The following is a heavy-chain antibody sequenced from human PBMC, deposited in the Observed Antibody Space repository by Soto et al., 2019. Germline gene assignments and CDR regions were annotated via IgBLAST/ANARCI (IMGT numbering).Heavy chain of an antibody. CDR1: GYTFTIYD. D-gene: IGHD3-22*01. Sequence: ASVKVSCKASGYTFTIYDINWVRQATGQGLEWMGWMNPNSGNTGYAQKFQGRVTMTRNTSISTAYMELSSLRSEDTAAYYCARGIGGNDIYYYYYMDVWGKGTTVTVSS. V-gene: IGHV1-8*01. CDR3: ARGIGGNDIYYYYYMDV. J-gene: IGHJ6*03. CDR2: MNPNSGNT.